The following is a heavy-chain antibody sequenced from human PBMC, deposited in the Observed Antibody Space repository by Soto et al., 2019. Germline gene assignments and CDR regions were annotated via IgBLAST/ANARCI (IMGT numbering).Heavy chain of an antibody. V-gene: IGHV6-1*01. CDR2: TYYRSKWYN. Sequence: SQTLSLTCAISGDSVSSNSAAWNWIRLSPSRGLEWLGRTYYRSKWYNDYAVSVKSRITINPDTSKNQFSLQLNSVTPEDTAVYYCARGKITMVRGVISHYYYGMDVWGQGTTVTVSS. D-gene: IGHD3-10*01. CDR3: ARGKITMVRGVISHYYYGMDV. CDR1: GDSVSSNSAA. J-gene: IGHJ6*02.